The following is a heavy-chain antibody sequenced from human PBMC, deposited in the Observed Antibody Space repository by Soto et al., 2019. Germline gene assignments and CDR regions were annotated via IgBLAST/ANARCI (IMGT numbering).Heavy chain of an antibody. CDR2: ISSIDGNI. V-gene: IGHV3-21*01. J-gene: IGHJ4*02. CDR1: GFTFSSYA. Sequence: GGSLRLSCAASGFTFSSYAMSWVRQAPGKGLEWVSAISSIDGNIYYADSVKGRFTISRDNAKNSLYLQMNSLRAEDTAVYYCARDLAYSSGWYWGQGTLVTVSS. CDR3: ARDLAYSSGWY. D-gene: IGHD6-19*01.